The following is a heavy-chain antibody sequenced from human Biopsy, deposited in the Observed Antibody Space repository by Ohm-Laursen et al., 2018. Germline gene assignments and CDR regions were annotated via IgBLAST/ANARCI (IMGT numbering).Heavy chain of an antibody. CDR3: ARHPTGFWFDP. CDR1: GDSISASTTSY. Sequence: TLSLTCSVSGDSISASTTSYWAWLRQPPGKGLEWIGSIYNSETTFYNPSLKSRVAISVDTSTNQFSLKVSSVTAADTALYYCARHPTGFWFDPWGQGTLVSVSS. J-gene: IGHJ5*02. CDR2: IYNSETT. V-gene: IGHV4-39*01.